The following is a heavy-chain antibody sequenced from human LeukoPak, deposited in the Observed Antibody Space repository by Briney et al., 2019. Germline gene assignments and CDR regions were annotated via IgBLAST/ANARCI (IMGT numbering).Heavy chain of an antibody. V-gene: IGHV4-59*01. J-gene: IGHJ6*03. Sequence: PSETLSLTCTVSGGSINTYYWSWIRQPPGKGLEWIGNIYYSGSTNYNPSLKSRVTISVDTSKNQSSLKLSSVTAADTAVYYCTRGSIAYYYMDVWGKGTTVTISS. CDR3: TRGSIAYYYMDV. CDR1: GGSINTYY. D-gene: IGHD3-22*01. CDR2: IYYSGST.